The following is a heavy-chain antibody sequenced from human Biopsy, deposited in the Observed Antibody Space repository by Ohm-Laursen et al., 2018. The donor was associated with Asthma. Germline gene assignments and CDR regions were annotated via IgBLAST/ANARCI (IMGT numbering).Heavy chain of an antibody. V-gene: IGHV1-69*13. CDR2: ISPIFGAI. CDR1: GGTLNNYA. CDR3: AKARCYYHYCDMDV. J-gene: IGHJ6*02. Sequence: GASVKVSCKASGGTLNNYAINWVRQAPGQGLEWMGGISPIFGAIKYGQKFQGRLTLTADVFTNTVHMELSSLRSDDTAVLYCAKARCYYHYCDMDVWGQGTTVTVSS. D-gene: IGHD3-16*02.